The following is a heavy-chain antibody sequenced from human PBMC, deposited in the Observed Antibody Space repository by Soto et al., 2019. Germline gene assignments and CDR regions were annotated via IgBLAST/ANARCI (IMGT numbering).Heavy chain of an antibody. V-gene: IGHV4-61*01. CDR2: IYNSGGS. D-gene: IGHD1-7*01. J-gene: IGHJ4*02. CDR1: GGSISSGTYY. CDR3: ARDLNYYYFDY. Sequence: LSLTCTVSGGSISSGTYYWTWIRQPPGKGLEWIGYIYNSGGSNYNSSLKSRVTISVDTSKNQFSLKLSSVTAADTAVYYCARDLNYYYFDYWGQGTLVTVSS.